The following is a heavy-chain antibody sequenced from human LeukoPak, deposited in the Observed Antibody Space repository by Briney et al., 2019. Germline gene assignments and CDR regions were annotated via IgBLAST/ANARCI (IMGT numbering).Heavy chain of an antibody. D-gene: IGHD5-12*01. V-gene: IGHV3-53*01. CDR1: GITVSSNY. CDR3: AKATVGGYED. Sequence: PGGSLRLSCAASGITVSSNYMSWVRQAPGKGLEWVSVVASDGNTKYADSVKGRFAISRGNSKNTLYLQMNSLRAEDTGVYYCAKATVGGYEDWGQGTLVTVSS. CDR2: VASDGNT. J-gene: IGHJ4*02.